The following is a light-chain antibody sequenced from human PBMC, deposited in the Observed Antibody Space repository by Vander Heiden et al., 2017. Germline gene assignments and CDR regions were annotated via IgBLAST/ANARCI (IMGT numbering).Light chain of an antibody. V-gene: IGLV1-40*01. CDR1: SSNIGAGYD. J-gene: IGLJ1*01. CDR2: GNN. CDR3: QSYDSSLSGSGV. Sequence: QSVLTQPPSVSGAPGQRVTISCTGSSSNIGAGYDVHWYQQLPGTAPKLLIYGNNNRPLGVPDRFSGSKSGTSASLAITGLQAEDEADYYCQSYDSSLSGSGVFGTGTKVTVL.